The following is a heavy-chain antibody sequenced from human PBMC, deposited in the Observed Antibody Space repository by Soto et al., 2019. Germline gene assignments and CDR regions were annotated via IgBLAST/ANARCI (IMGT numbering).Heavy chain of an antibody. V-gene: IGHV4-59*01. Sequence: SETRSLGCTVSGDSNNSDNRSWHRQPPGKGLEWIGHISYSWSTDYNAALKSRVTISKDTAKNQLSLHLSAVTAADTAVYFCAREINREFVSWGQG. CDR1: GDSNNSDN. J-gene: IGHJ5*02. CDR2: ISYSWST. CDR3: AREINREFVS.